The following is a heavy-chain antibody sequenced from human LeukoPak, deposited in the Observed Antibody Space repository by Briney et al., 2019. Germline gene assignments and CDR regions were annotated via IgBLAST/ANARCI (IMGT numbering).Heavy chain of an antibody. CDR1: GFTFSSYG. J-gene: IGHJ5*02. CDR3: AKDYGDYEVYTWFDP. V-gene: IGHV3-23*01. Sequence: GGSLRLSCAASGFTFSSYGMSWVRQAPGEGLEWVSAISGSGGSTYYADSVKGRFTISRDNSKNTLYLQMNSLRAEDTAVYYCAKDYGDYEVYTWFDPWGQGTLVTVSS. CDR2: ISGSGGST. D-gene: IGHD4-17*01.